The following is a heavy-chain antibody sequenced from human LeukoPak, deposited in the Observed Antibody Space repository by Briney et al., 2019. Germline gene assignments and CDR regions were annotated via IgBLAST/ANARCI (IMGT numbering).Heavy chain of an antibody. D-gene: IGHD4-11*01. V-gene: IGHV1-18*01. Sequence: ASVKVSCKASGYRLRNHGISWVRQAPGQGLEWVGWIAADSGDIHGYTHYAEKLQGRVSMTTDTSTDTAYMDLRSLTSDDTAVYYCARGSSPYNWYLDLWGRGTLITVSS. CDR3: ARGSSPYNWYLDL. CDR2: IAADSGDIHGYT. J-gene: IGHJ2*01. CDR1: GYRLRNHG.